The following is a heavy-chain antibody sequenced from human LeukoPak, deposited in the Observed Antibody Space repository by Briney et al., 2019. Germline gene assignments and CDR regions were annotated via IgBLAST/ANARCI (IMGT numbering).Heavy chain of an antibody. J-gene: IGHJ4*02. D-gene: IGHD3-22*01. CDR2: MFDSGST. CDR3: ARSGSYYDGSGYSPPDY. Sequence: SETLSLTCTVSGGSINGYYWSWIRQPPGKRLEWIGNMFDSGSTNYNPSLKHRVTMSGDMSKNQFSLKLSSVTAADSAVYYCARSGSYYDGSGYSPPDYWGQGTLVTVSS. V-gene: IGHV4-59*01. CDR1: GGSINGYY.